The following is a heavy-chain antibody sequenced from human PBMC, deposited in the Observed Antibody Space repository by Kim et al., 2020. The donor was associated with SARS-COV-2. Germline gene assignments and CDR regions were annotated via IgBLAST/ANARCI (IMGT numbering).Heavy chain of an antibody. J-gene: IGHJ4*02. V-gene: IGHV3-66*01. D-gene: IGHD6-6*01. Sequence: SVKGRFTISRDNSKNTLYLQMNSLRAEDTAVYYCATSIAARPFAEAVFDYLGQGTLVTVSS. CDR3: ATSIAARPFAEAVFDY.